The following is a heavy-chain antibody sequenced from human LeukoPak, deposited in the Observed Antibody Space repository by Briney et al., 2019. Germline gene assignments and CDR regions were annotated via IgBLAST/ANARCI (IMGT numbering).Heavy chain of an antibody. CDR2: VKQDGSEK. CDR3: VLNWSGLH. CDR1: GFTFSSYW. D-gene: IGHD2-21*02. J-gene: IGHJ4*02. V-gene: IGHV3-7*03. Sequence: PGGSLRLSCAASGFTFSSYWMVWVRQVPGKGLEWVANVKQDGSEKYYVDSVKGRFTISRDNAKNSLYLQMNSLRAEDTAVYYCVLNWSGLHWGQGTLVTVSS.